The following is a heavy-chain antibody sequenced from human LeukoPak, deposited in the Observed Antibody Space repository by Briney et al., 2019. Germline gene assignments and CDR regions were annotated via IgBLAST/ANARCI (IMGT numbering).Heavy chain of an antibody. D-gene: IGHD2-15*01. CDR3: ARRCSGGSCYPIGYYFDY. Sequence: GESLKISCKGSGYSFSSYWIGWVRQMPGKGLEWMGIIYPGDSDTRYSPSFQGQVTISADKSISTAYLQWSSLKASDTAMYYCARRCSGGSCYPIGYYFDYWGQGTLVTVSS. V-gene: IGHV5-51*01. J-gene: IGHJ4*02. CDR1: GYSFSSYW. CDR2: IYPGDSDT.